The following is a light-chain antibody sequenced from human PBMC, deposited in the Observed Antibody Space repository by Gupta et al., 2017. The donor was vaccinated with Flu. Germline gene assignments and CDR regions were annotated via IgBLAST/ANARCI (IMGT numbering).Light chain of an antibody. CDR3: QKYGGSSWT. CDR2: GVS. V-gene: IGKV3-20*01. J-gene: IGKJ1*01. Sequence: ELVLTQSPGTLSLSPGEGVTLACRASQRVSSGYLAWHQQKPGQAPRLLIYGVSSRATGIPDRFSGSGSGTDFTLTISRLEPEDFAVYYCQKYGGSSWTFGQGSKV. CDR1: QRVSSGY.